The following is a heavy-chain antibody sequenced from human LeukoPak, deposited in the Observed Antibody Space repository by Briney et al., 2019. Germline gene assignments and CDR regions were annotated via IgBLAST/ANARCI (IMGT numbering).Heavy chain of an antibody. Sequence: GGSLRLSCAASGFTFSSYSMNWVRQAPGKGLEWVSSISSSSSYIYYADSVKGRFTISRDNAKNSLYPQMNSLRAEDTAVYYCXXXXXGDYGDAFDIWGQGTMVTVSS. CDR3: XXXXXGDYGDAFDI. CDR1: GFTFSSYS. D-gene: IGHD4-17*01. V-gene: IGHV3-21*01. J-gene: IGHJ3*02. CDR2: ISSSSSYI.